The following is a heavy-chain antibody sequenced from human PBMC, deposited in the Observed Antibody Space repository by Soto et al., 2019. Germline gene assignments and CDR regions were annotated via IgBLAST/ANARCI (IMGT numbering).Heavy chain of an antibody. D-gene: IGHD4-17*01. Sequence: QVQLQESGPGLVKPSQTLSLTCTVSGGSISSGDYYWSWIRQPPGKGLEWIGYIYYSGSTYYNPSLKSRVTISVDTSKNQFSLKLSSVTAADTAVYYCARVVAHHDYGDNYYYYGMDVWGQGTTVTVSS. CDR2: IYYSGST. V-gene: IGHV4-30-4*01. J-gene: IGHJ6*02. CDR1: GGSISSGDYY. CDR3: ARVVAHHDYGDNYYYYGMDV.